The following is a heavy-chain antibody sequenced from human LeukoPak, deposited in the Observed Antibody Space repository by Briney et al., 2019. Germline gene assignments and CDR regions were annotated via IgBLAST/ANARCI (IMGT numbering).Heavy chain of an antibody. J-gene: IGHJ5*02. V-gene: IGHV1-8*01. CDR3: ARGFSLGYCSSTSCYEGWFDP. CDR2: MNPNSGNT. D-gene: IGHD2-2*01. Sequence: ASVKVSCKASGYTFTSYDINWVRQATGQGLDWMGWMNPNSGNTGYAQKFQGRVTMTRNTSISTAYMELSSLRSEDTAVYYCARGFSLGYCSSTSCYEGWFDPWGQGTLVTVSS. CDR1: GYTFTSYD.